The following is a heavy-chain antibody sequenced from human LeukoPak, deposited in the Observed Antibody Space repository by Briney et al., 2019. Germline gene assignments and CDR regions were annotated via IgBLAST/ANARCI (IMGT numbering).Heavy chain of an antibody. Sequence: SETLSLTCTVSGYSISSGYYWGWIRQPPGKGLEWIGSIYHSGSTYYNPSLKSRVTISVDTSKNQFSLKLSSVTAADTAVYYCARGKTDYGDTFDYWGQGTLVTVSS. J-gene: IGHJ4*02. D-gene: IGHD4-17*01. CDR2: IYHSGST. V-gene: IGHV4-38-2*02. CDR3: ARGKTDYGDTFDY. CDR1: GYSISSGYY.